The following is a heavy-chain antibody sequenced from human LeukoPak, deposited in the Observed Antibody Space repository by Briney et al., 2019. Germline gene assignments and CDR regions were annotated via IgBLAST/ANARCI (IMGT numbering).Heavy chain of an antibody. CDR2: IYYSGST. CDR3: AKEGSGTPLYYYYMDV. Sequence: PSEALSLTCTVPGGSISSYYWSWIRQPPGKGLEWIGYIYYSGSTNYNPSLKSRVTISVDTSKNQSSLKLSSVTAADTAVYYCAKEGSGTPLYYYYMDVWGKGTTVTVSS. CDR1: GGSISSYY. D-gene: IGHD3-10*01. V-gene: IGHV4-59*01. J-gene: IGHJ6*03.